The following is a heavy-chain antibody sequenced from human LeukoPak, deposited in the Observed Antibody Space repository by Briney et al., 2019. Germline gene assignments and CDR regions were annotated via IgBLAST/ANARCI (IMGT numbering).Heavy chain of an antibody. V-gene: IGHV3-30*18. J-gene: IGHJ4*02. CDR1: GFTFSSYG. Sequence: GGSLRLSCAASGFTFSSYGMHWVRQAPGKGLEWVAVISYDGSNKYYADSVKGPFTISRDNSKNTLYLQMNSLRAEDTAVYYCAKERVDYGESALDYWGQGTLVTVSS. D-gene: IGHD4-17*01. CDR2: ISYDGSNK. CDR3: AKERVDYGESALDY.